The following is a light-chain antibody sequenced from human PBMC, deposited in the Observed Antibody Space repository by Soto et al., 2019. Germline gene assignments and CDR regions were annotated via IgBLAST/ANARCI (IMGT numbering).Light chain of an antibody. V-gene: IGLV1-40*01. CDR1: ISNIGAGYD. CDR3: QSCDSSLSGSGV. CDR2: RNT. Sequence: QSALTEPPSLSGAPGQRVTISCTGSISNIGAGYDVHWYQQLPGTAPKLLIYRNTNRPSGVPDRFSGSKSGTSASLAITGLQAEDEADYYCQSCDSSLSGSGVFGTGTKVNVL. J-gene: IGLJ1*01.